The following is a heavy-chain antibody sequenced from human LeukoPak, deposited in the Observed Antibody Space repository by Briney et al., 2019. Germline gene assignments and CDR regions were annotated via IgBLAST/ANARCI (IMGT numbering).Heavy chain of an antibody. Sequence: ASVKVSCKASGYTFTSYGISWVRQAPGQGLEWMGWISAYNGNTNYAQKLQGRVTMTTDTSTSTAYMELRSLRSDDTAVYYCARDIIKGPSHLFYMDVRGKGTTVTVSS. D-gene: IGHD1-14*01. J-gene: IGHJ6*03. CDR1: GYTFTSYG. CDR2: ISAYNGNT. V-gene: IGHV1-18*01. CDR3: ARDIIKGPSHLFYMDV.